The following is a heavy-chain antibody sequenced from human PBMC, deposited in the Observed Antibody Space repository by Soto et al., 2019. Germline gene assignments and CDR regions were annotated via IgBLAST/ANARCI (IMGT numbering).Heavy chain of an antibody. V-gene: IGHV4-31*03. CDR1: GGSISSGGYY. CDR2: IYYSGST. CDR3: ARDSWGRSGQTYYCDSSGYHVVTD. D-gene: IGHD3-22*01. Sequence: SETLSLTCTVSGGSISSGGYYWSWIRQHPGKGLEWIGYIYYSGSTYYNPSLKSRVTISVDTSKNQFSLKLSSATAADTAVYYCARDSWGRSGQTYYCDSSGYHVVTDWGQGTLVTLSS. J-gene: IGHJ4*02.